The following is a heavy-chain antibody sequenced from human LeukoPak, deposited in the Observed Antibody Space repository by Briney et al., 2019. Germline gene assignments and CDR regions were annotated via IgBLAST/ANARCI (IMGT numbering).Heavy chain of an antibody. V-gene: IGHV5-51*01. CDR1: AYSFTSYW. CDR3: ARQAGWLQENFQH. Sequence: HGESLKISSKGSAYSFTSYWSCWVRRMPGKGLKWMGSIYPGDPHTRYRPSFQGHDTISADKSIRTADLQWSSLKASDTAMYYCARQAGWLQENFQHWGQGTMVTVSS. J-gene: IGHJ1*01. CDR2: IYPGDPHT. D-gene: IGHD5-24*01.